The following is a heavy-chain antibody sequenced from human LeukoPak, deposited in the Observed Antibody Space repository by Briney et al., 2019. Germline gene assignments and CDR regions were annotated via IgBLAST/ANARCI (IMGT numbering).Heavy chain of an antibody. Sequence: PGGSVRLFCAACGFTFSNFAMTCVRQAPGKGLEWVANIKQDGSEKYYVDSVKGRFTISRDNAKKSLYLQMNNLRAEDTAVYYCVRGATPGDYWGQGTLVTVSS. D-gene: IGHD1-26*01. J-gene: IGHJ4*02. CDR1: GFTFSNFA. CDR3: VRGATPGDY. V-gene: IGHV3-7*04. CDR2: IKQDGSEK.